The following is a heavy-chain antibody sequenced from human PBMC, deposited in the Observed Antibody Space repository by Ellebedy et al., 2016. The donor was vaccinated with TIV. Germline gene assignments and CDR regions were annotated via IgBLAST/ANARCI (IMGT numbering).Heavy chain of an antibody. Sequence: MPSETLSLTCAVYGGSFSSYYWSWIRQLPGKGMEWIGDINQSGSTNYTPSLKTRVTISIDTSKNQFSLKLSSVTAADTAVYFCARGYRKAVAGTRRGDAFDFWGQGTMVTISS. CDR1: GGSFSSYY. V-gene: IGHV4-34*01. J-gene: IGHJ3*01. CDR3: ARGYRKAVAGTRRGDAFDF. CDR2: INQSGST. D-gene: IGHD6-19*01.